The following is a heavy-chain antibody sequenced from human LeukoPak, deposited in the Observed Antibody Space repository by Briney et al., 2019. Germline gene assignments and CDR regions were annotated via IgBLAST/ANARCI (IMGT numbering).Heavy chain of an antibody. Sequence: SETLSLTCTVSGGSISSYYWSWIRQPPGKGLEWIGYIYYSGSTNYNPSLKSRVTISVDTSKNQFSLKLSSVTAADTAVYYCARVKSSGWGIGFAYWGQGTLVTVSS. CDR2: IYYSGST. CDR3: ARVKSSGWGIGFAY. V-gene: IGHV4-59*01. J-gene: IGHJ4*02. D-gene: IGHD6-19*01. CDR1: GGSISSYY.